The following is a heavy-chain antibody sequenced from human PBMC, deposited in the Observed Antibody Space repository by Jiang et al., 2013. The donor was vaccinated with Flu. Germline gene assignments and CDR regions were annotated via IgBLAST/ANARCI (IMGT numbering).Heavy chain of an antibody. D-gene: IGHD1-1*01. Sequence: KPTQTLTLTCTFSGFSLSTSGMCVSWIRQPPGKALEWLARIDWDDDKYYSTSLKTRLTISKDTSKNXVVLTMTNMDPVDTATYYCARIESGDSDNWFDPWGQGTLVTVSS. CDR2: IDWDDDK. V-gene: IGHV2-70*11. CDR3: ARIESGDSDNWFDP. J-gene: IGHJ5*02. CDR1: GFSLSTSGMC.